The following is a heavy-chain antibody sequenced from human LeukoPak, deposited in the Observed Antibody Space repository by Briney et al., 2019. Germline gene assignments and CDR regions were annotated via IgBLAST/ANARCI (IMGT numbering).Heavy chain of an antibody. V-gene: IGHV3-21*01. CDR1: GFTFSSYS. CDR3: ARQAVLGVATTDYYYMDV. CDR2: ISSSSSYI. J-gene: IGHJ6*03. D-gene: IGHD5-12*01. Sequence: GGSLRLSCAASGFTFSSYSMNWVRQAPGKGLEWVSSISSSSSYIYYADSAKGRFTISRDNAKNSLYLQMNSLRAEDTAVYYCARQAVLGVATTDYYYMDVWGKGTTVTVSS.